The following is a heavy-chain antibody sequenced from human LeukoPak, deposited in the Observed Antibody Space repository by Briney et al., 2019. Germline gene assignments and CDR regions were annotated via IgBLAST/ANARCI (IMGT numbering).Heavy chain of an antibody. D-gene: IGHD3-10*01. CDR2: IYYSGSS. CDR3: ARDYGSGSYYKVSRPLGY. Sequence: PSQTLSLTCTVSGVSINNGGYYWSWIRQHPGKSLEWIGYIYYSGSSYYNPSLKSRVTISVDTSKNQFSLKLSSVTAADTAVYYCARDYGSGSYYKVSRPLGYWGQGTLVTVSS. V-gene: IGHV4-31*03. J-gene: IGHJ4*02. CDR1: GVSINNGGYY.